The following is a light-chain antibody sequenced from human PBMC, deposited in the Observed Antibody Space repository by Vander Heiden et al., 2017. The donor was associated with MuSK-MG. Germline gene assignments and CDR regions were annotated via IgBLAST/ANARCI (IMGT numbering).Light chain of an antibody. V-gene: IGLV3-21*02. CDR3: QGCDSSGGPFVV. CDR1: NLGGHR. J-gene: IGLJ2*01. Sequence: SYVLTQPPSVSVAPGQTARILYGGDNLGGHRVQWYKQKPGQAPGWIVYDDRDCHDGIHERFSASNSGNTATMTINSVEAGDEADYYCQGCDSSGGPFVVFGGGTKLTVL. CDR2: DDR.